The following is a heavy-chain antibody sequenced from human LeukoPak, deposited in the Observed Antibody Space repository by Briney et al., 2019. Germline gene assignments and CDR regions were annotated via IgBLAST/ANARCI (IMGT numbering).Heavy chain of an antibody. V-gene: IGHV4-30-4*01. D-gene: IGHD2-2*01. Sequence: SETLSLTCTVSGGSISSGDYYWSWIRQPPGKGLEWIGYIYYSGSTYYNPSLKSRVTISVDTSKNQFSLKLSSVTAADTAVYYCARGGLDIVVVPAAQNWFDPWGQGTLVTVSP. J-gene: IGHJ5*02. CDR3: ARGGLDIVVVPAAQNWFDP. CDR2: IYYSGST. CDR1: GGSISSGDYY.